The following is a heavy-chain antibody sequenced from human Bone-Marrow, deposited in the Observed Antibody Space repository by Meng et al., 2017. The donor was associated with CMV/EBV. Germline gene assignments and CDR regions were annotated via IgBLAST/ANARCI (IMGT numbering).Heavy chain of an antibody. J-gene: IGHJ4*02. CDR2: IRYDGSNK. V-gene: IGHV3-30*02. CDR1: GFTVSSNY. Sequence: GESLKISCAASGFTVSSNYMSWVRQAPGKGLEWVAFIRYDGSNKYYADSVKGRFTISRDNSKNTLYLQMNSLRAEDTAVYYCARELWGSSFAYFDYWGQGTLVTVSS. CDR3: ARELWGSSFAYFDY. D-gene: IGHD6-13*01.